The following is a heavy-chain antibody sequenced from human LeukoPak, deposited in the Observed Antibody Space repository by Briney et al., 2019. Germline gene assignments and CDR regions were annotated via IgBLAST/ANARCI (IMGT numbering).Heavy chain of an antibody. Sequence: ASVKVSCKASGGTFSSYAISWVRQAPGQGLEWMGGIIPIFGTANYAQKFQGRVTITADESTSTAYMELSSLRSEDTAVYYCASGPYYGSGRSYYYGMDAWGKGTTVTVSS. D-gene: IGHD3-10*01. CDR3: ASGPYYGSGRSYYYGMDA. J-gene: IGHJ6*04. V-gene: IGHV1-69*13. CDR2: IIPIFGTA. CDR1: GGTFSSYA.